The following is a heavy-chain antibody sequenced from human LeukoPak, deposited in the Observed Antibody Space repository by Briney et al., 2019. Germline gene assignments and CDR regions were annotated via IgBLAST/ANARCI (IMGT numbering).Heavy chain of an antibody. CDR3: ARACSGGSCYLVAFDI. CDR1: GFTVSSNY. Sequence: PGGSLRLSCAASGFTVSSNYMSWVRQAPGEGLEWVSAISDGFGSTYYADSVKGRFTISRDNSKNTLYLQMNSLRADDTAVYYCARACSGGSCYLVAFDIWGQGTMVTVSS. CDR2: ISDGFGST. V-gene: IGHV3-53*01. D-gene: IGHD2-15*01. J-gene: IGHJ3*02.